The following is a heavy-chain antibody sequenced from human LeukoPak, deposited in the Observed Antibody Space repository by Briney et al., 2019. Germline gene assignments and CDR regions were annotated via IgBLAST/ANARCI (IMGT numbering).Heavy chain of an antibody. CDR2: INPNSGGT. V-gene: IGHV1-2*02. Sequence: ASVKVSCKASGYTFTGCYLHWVRQTPGQGLEWMGWINPNSGGTNYAQKCQGRVTITRDTSISTAYMELSRLRSDDTAVYYCASLGVVTPRYGMDVWGQGTTVTVSS. J-gene: IGHJ6*02. CDR3: ASLGVVTPRYGMDV. CDR1: GYTFTGCY. D-gene: IGHD4-23*01.